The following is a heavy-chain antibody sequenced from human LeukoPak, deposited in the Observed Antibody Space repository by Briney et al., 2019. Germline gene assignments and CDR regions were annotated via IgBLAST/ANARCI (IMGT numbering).Heavy chain of an antibody. CDR2: IWYDGSGK. J-gene: IGHJ4*02. V-gene: IGHV3-33*01. Sequence: GGSLRLSCAASRFTFTDYGMHWVRQPPGKGLEWVALIWYDGSGKYYADSVKGRFTISRDNAKNTLYLQMNSLRAEDTAVYYCARQPDYWGQGTLVTVSS. CDR1: RFTFTDYG. D-gene: IGHD1-14*01. CDR3: ARQPDY.